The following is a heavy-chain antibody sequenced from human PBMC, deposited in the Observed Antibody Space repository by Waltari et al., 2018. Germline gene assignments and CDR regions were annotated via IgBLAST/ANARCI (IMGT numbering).Heavy chain of an antibody. J-gene: IGHJ4*02. V-gene: IGHV3-7*01. CDR2: VKQDGGEQ. D-gene: IGHD3-3*01. Sequence: EVHLVESGGGLVQPGGSLRLPCEASGFIFSANWMAWVRRAPGTGLEWVAGVKQDGGEQYYVDSVKGRFTISRDNAKNSLYLQMNGLRAEDTAVYYCARSAFWTFDYWGQGTLVTVSS. CDR1: GFIFSANW. CDR3: ARSAFWTFDY.